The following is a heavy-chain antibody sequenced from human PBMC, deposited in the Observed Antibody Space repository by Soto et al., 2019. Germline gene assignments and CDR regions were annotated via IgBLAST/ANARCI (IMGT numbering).Heavy chain of an antibody. CDR1: GGSIRSYY. V-gene: IGHV4-59*01. CDR3: ARAVETGGNWFDP. Sequence: SETLSLTCTVSGGSIRSYYWSWIRQPPGKGLEWIGHIYYSGTTNYNPSLKSRITMSVDTSKHRFSLKLSSVTAADTAVYYCARAVETGGNWFDPWGQGTLVTVSS. J-gene: IGHJ5*02. D-gene: IGHD1-1*01. CDR2: IYYSGTT.